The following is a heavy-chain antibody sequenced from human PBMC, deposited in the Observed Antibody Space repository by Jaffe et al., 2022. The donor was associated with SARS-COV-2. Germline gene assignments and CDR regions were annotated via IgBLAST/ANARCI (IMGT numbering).Heavy chain of an antibody. J-gene: IGHJ6*02. Sequence: EVQLVESGGGLVKPGGSLRLSCAASGFTFSSYSMNWVRQAPGKGLEWVSSISSSSSYIYYADSVKGRFTISRDNAKNSLYLQMNSLRAEDTAVYYCARAAVYYYGSGFRGMDVWGQGTTVTVSS. V-gene: IGHV3-21*01. CDR1: GFTFSSYS. CDR2: ISSSSSYI. CDR3: ARAAVYYYGSGFRGMDV. D-gene: IGHD3-10*01.